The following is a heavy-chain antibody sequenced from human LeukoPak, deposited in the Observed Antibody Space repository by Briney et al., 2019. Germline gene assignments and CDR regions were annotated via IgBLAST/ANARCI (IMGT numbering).Heavy chain of an antibody. Sequence: ASVKVSCKTSGYTFINYGISWVRQAPGQGPEWMGWISGYNGNTNYVQKFQGRITMTTDTSTSTAYMELRSLRSDDTAVYYCARDLSGISSATDAFDMWGQGTMVTVSS. CDR2: ISGYNGNT. J-gene: IGHJ3*02. D-gene: IGHD1-14*01. CDR3: ARDLSGISSATDAFDM. CDR1: GYTFINYG. V-gene: IGHV1-18*01.